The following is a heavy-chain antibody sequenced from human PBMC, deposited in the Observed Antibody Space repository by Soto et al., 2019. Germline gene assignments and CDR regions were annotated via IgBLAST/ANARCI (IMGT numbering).Heavy chain of an antibody. J-gene: IGHJ5*02. CDR3: ANEKEFGELLYNWFDP. CDR2: ISGSGGST. Sequence: GGSLRLSCAASGFTFSSYAMSWVRQAPGKGLEWVSAISGSGGSTYYADSVKGRFTISRENSKNTLYLQMNSLRAEDTAVYYCANEKEFGELLYNWFDPWGQGTLVTVSS. D-gene: IGHD3-10*01. V-gene: IGHV3-23*01. CDR1: GFTFSSYA.